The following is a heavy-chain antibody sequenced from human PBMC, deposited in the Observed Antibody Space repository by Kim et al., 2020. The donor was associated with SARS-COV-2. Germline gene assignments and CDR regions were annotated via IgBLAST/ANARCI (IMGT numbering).Heavy chain of an antibody. CDR3: AVYLLVTAIQNLQH. V-gene: IGHV4-39*01. Sequence: SETLSLTCTVSGGSISSSSYYWGWIRQPPGKGLEWIGSIYYSGSTYYNPSLKSRGTISVDTSKNQFSLKLSSVTAADTAVYYCAVYLLVTAIQNLQHWGQGTHGAVSS. CDR2: IYYSGST. CDR1: GGSISSSSYY. J-gene: IGHJ1*01. D-gene: IGHD2-21*02.